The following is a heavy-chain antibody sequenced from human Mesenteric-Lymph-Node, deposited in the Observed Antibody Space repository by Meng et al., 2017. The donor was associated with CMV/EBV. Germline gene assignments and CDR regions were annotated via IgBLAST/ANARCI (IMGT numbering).Heavy chain of an antibody. D-gene: IGHD6-13*01. J-gene: IGHJ4*02. V-gene: IGHV2-5*01. CDR1: GFSLSTSGVG. CDR3: AHRPIAAAGGYYFDY. CDR2: IYWNDDK. Sequence: SGPTLVKPTQTLTLTCTFSGFSLSTSGVGVGWIRQPPGKALEWLALIYWNDDKRYSPSLKSRLTITKDTSKNQVVLTMTNMDPVDTATYYCAHRPIAAAGGYYFDYWGQGTLVTVSS.